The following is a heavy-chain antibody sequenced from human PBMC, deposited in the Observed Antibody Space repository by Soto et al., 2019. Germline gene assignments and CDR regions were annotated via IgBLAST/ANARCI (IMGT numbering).Heavy chain of an antibody. CDR2: IMPVFRTP. CDR1: GGTFRTAA. CDR3: ARDNDRPQLGGNYYYILDV. J-gene: IGHJ6*02. Sequence: QVQLDQSRAEVKKPGSSVKVSCKASGGTFRTAAVSWVRQAPGQGLEWMGGIMPVFRTPDYAQKFHGRVTITADESTSTAYMELSGLRADDTAVYYCARDNDRPQLGGNYYYILDVWGQGTTITVSS. V-gene: IGHV1-69*12. D-gene: IGHD2-8*01.